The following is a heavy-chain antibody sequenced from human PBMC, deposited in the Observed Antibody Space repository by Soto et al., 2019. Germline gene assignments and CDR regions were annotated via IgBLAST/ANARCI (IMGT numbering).Heavy chain of an antibody. D-gene: IGHD3-16*01. J-gene: IGHJ4*02. CDR2: IYPTDPNT. Sequence: PAESLNISCEGSGYSFTTNWIAWIRRMPGKGLEWMGIIYPTDPNTRYSPSFQGQVTISVDKSISTAYLQWSSLKASDTAMYYCAGVGHYACTGIDYWGQGTLVTVSS. V-gene: IGHV5-51*01. CDR1: GYSFTTNW. CDR3: AGVGHYACTGIDY.